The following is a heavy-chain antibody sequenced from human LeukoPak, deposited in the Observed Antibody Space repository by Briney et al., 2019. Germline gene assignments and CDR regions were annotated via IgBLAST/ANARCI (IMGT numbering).Heavy chain of an antibody. J-gene: IGHJ6*02. Sequence: SGGSLRLSCAASGFTFSRHGMHWVRQAPGKGLEWVAVISYDGSSKSYADSVKGRFTISRDNAKNSLYLQMNSLRAEDTAVYYCARANTMDVWGQGTTVTV. V-gene: IGHV3-30*03. CDR1: GFTFSRHG. CDR2: ISYDGSSK. CDR3: ARANTMDV.